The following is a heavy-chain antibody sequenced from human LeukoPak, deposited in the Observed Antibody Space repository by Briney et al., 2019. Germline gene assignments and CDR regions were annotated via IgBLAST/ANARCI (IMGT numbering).Heavy chain of an antibody. CDR2: VDGGGGGT. CDR1: GFTLSSYA. V-gene: IGHV3-23*01. D-gene: IGHD6-19*01. CDR3: ARMPRDSSGWYY. Sequence: GGSLRLSCAASGFTLSSYAMTWVRQAPGRGLEWVSSVDGGGGGTYYADSVKGRFTISRDNSKDTLYLQMNGLRAEDTAVYYCARMPRDSSGWYYWGQGTLVTVSS. J-gene: IGHJ4*02.